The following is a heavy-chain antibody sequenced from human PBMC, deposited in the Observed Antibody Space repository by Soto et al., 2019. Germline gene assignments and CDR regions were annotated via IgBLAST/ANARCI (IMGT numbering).Heavy chain of an antibody. Sequence: QVQLVVSGGGVVQPGRSLRLSCAASGFTFSSYGMHWVRQAPGKGLEWVAVIWYDGSNKYYADSVKGRFTISRDNSKNTLYLQMNSLRAEDTAVYYCASTGFGNYYYYYGMDVWGQGTTATVSS. CDR1: GFTFSSYG. V-gene: IGHV3-33*01. CDR2: IWYDGSNK. D-gene: IGHD3-16*01. CDR3: ASTGFGNYYYYYGMDV. J-gene: IGHJ6*02.